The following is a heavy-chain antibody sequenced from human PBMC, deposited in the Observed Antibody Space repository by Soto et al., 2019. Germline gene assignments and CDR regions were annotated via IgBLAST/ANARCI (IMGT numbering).Heavy chain of an antibody. CDR2: ISYDGSKN. D-gene: IGHD2-21*01. CDR3: ATDTFHCGDECYQYYGLDV. V-gene: IGHV3-30*03. J-gene: IGHJ6*02. CDR1: GFTFSAYD. Sequence: PGGSLRLSCAASGFTFSAYDMHWVRHPPGKGPEWVALISYDGSKNDYTYAAKVRCTISRDKSKNTLYRQMNSLRPVDTTAYSLATDTFHCGDECYQYYGLDVWGQGSTVAVSS.